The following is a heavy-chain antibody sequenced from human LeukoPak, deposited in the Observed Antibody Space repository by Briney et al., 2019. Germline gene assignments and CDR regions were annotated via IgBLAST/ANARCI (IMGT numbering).Heavy chain of an antibody. J-gene: IGHJ4*02. V-gene: IGHV4-34*01. Sequence: SETLSLTCAVYGGSFSGYYWSWIRQPPGKGLEWIGEINHSGGTNYNPSLKSRVTISVDTSKNQFSLKLSSVTAADTAVYYCARRRLRFSSFDYWGQGTLVTVSS. CDR1: GGSFSGYY. D-gene: IGHD3-3*01. CDR3: ARRRLRFSSFDY. CDR2: INHSGGT.